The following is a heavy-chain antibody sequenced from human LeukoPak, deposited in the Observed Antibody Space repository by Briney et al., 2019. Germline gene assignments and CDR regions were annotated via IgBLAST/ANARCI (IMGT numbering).Heavy chain of an antibody. CDR2: INHSGST. J-gene: IGHJ5*02. CDR3: ARGPGSGWFDP. D-gene: IGHD6-19*01. V-gene: IGHV4-34*01. Sequence: PSETLSLTCAVYGGSFSGYYWSWIRQPPGKGLEWIGEINHSGSTNYNPSLKSRVTISVDTSKNQFSLKLSSVTAADTAVYYCARGPGSGWFDPWGQGTLVTVSP. CDR1: GGSFSGYY.